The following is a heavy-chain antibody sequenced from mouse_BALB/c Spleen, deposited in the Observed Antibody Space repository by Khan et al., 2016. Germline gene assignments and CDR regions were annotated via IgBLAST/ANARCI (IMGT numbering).Heavy chain of an antibody. Sequence: VQLKESGGGLVQPGGSLRLSCATSGFTFTDYYMSWVRQPPGKALEWLGFIRNKANGYTTEYSASVKGRFTISRDNSQSILYLQMNTMRAEDSATYYCARDYDGYFDVWGAGTTVTVSS. J-gene: IGHJ1*01. CDR1: GFTFTDYY. CDR3: ARDYDGYFDV. CDR2: IRNKANGYTT. D-gene: IGHD2-12*01. V-gene: IGHV7-3*02.